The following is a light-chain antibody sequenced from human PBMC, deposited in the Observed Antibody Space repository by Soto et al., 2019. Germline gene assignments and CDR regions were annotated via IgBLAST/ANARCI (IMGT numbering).Light chain of an antibody. CDR3: QQYNTAPLT. CDR2: ATS. CDR1: QGIAPY. V-gene: IGKV1-27*01. J-gene: IGKJ4*01. Sequence: DVQMTQSPSSLSAXVGDRXXXTCRASQGIAPYLAWFQQKPGKVPKLLIYATSTLQSGVPSRFSGSGSGTDFTLTISSLQPEDVATYYCQQYNTAPLTFGGGTKVEIK.